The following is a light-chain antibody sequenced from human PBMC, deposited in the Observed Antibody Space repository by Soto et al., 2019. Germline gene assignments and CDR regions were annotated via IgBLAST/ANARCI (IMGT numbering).Light chain of an antibody. CDR2: DTS. V-gene: IGLV7-46*01. Sequence: QAVVTQEPSLTVSPGGTVTLTCDSSTGPVTSGHWPYWLQQKPGQAPRTLIYDTSKKHSWTPARFSGSLLGGKAALTLSGARHEAEADYYCFLSYSGARPVVFGGGTKLPVL. J-gene: IGLJ2*01. CDR3: FLSYSGARPVV. CDR1: TGPVTSGHW.